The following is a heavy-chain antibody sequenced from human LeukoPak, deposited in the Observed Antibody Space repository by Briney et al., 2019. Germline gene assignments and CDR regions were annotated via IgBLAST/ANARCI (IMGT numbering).Heavy chain of an antibody. CDR2: INHSGST. Sequence: SETLSLTCTVSGGSISSSSYYWGWIRQPPGKGLEWIGEINHSGSTNYNPSLKSRVTISVDTSKNQFSLKLSSVTAADTAVYYCARGEGDYGEYWGQGTLVTVSS. D-gene: IGHD3-16*01. CDR1: GGSISSSSYY. CDR3: ARGEGDYGEY. J-gene: IGHJ4*02. V-gene: IGHV4-39*07.